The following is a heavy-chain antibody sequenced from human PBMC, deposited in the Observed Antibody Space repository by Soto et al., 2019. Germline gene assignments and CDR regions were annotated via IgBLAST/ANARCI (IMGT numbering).Heavy chain of an antibody. CDR3: ARVGGFGATTIDY. Sequence: QVQLQESGPGLVKPSQTLSLTCTVSGGSISSSDYYWSWIRQPPGKGLEWIGYIYYSGSTYYNPSLQSRVTISVDTSENQFSLKLSSVTAADTAVYYCARVGGFGATTIDYWGQGTLVTVSS. J-gene: IGHJ4*02. V-gene: IGHV4-30-4*01. D-gene: IGHD3-10*01. CDR2: IYYSGST. CDR1: GGSISSSDYY.